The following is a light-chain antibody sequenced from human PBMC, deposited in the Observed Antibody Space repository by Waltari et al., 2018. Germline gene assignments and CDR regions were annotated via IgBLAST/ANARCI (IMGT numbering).Light chain of an antibody. CDR3: QRCYSFPYT. CDR1: QSIHNY. J-gene: IGKJ2*01. V-gene: IGKV3-11*01. Sequence: DIVLTQSPATLSLSPVERATLSCRASQSIHNYLAWYQQKPGQAPKLLISWASTRESGVADRFSSSGSGTDFTLTISSLQAEDVAVYYCQRCYSFPYTFGQGTKLEIK. CDR2: WAS.